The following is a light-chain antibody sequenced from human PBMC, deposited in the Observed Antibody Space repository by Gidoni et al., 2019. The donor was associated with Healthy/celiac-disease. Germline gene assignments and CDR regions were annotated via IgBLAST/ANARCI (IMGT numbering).Light chain of an antibody. J-gene: IGKJ2*01. CDR1: HSVSSN. CDR3: QQYNNWRTYT. V-gene: IGKV3-15*01. Sequence: EIVMTQSPATLSVSPGERATLSCRASHSVSSNLAWYQQKPGQAPRLLIYGASTRATGIPARFSGSGSGTEFTLTISSLQSEDFAVYYCQQYNNWRTYTFGQGTKLEIK. CDR2: GAS.